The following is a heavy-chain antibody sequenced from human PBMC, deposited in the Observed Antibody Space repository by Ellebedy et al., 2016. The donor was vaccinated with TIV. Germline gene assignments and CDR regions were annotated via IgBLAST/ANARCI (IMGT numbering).Heavy chain of an antibody. J-gene: IGHJ4*02. D-gene: IGHD4-17*01. CDR3: ARPMTTVTPRGYFDS. V-gene: IGHV1-8*01. CDR1: GYTFTSYD. CDR2: MNPNSGDT. Sequence: AASVKVSCKASGYTFTSYDINWVRQATGQGLEWMGWMNPNSGDTGYAQKFQGRVTMTRNTSISTAYMELSSLRSEDTAVYYCARPMTTVTPRGYFDSWGQGTLVTVSS.